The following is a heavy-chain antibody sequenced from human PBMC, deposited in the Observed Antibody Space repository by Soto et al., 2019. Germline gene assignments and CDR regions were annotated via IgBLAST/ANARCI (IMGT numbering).Heavy chain of an antibody. D-gene: IGHD1-26*01. Sequence: GGSLRLSCTVSGFTFGNYAMSWFRQAPGKGLEWVSFIRRKADGGTTEYAASVKGRFIVSRDDSKSIAYLQMDGLKTEDTSVYYCTRWKGSYSYYWGQGALVTVSS. CDR2: IRRKADGGTT. J-gene: IGHJ4*02. CDR3: TRWKGSYSYY. CDR1: GFTFGNYA. V-gene: IGHV3-49*03.